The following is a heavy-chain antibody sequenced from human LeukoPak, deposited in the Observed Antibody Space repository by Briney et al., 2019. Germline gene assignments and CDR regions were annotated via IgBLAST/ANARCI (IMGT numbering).Heavy chain of an antibody. CDR3: ARGRGYCTGVSCDIDY. CDR1: GFTFSGSR. V-gene: IGHV3-48*04. Sequence: GGSLRLSCAASGFTFSGSRMTWVRQTPGKGLEWVSNIISRGDTTHYAASVKGRFTISRDNAKNSVFLHLNSLRGDDTAVYYCARGRGYCTGVSCDIDYWGQGTLVTVSS. D-gene: IGHD2-8*02. J-gene: IGHJ4*02. CDR2: IISRGDTT.